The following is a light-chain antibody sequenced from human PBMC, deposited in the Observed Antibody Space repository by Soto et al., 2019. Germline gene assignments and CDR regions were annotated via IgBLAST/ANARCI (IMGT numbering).Light chain of an antibody. J-gene: IGKJ1*01. CDR1: QSVSSY. V-gene: IGKV3-11*01. CDR3: QQRSKWWT. CDR2: DAS. Sequence: EIVMTHSPATLSLSPVDRATIXSRASQSVSSYLAWYQQKPGQAPRLLIYDASNRATGIPARFSGSGSGTDFTLTISSLEPEDFAVYYCQQRSKWWTFGQGTKVDIK.